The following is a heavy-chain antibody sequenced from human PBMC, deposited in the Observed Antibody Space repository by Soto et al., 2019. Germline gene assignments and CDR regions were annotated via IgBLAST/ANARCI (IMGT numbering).Heavy chain of an antibody. CDR2: ISGSGGST. J-gene: IGHJ4*02. CDR1: GFTFSSYA. V-gene: IGHV3-23*01. CDR3: AKDLDFWSGYYYGWYFDY. Sequence: GGSLRLSCAASGFTFSSYAMSWVRQAPGKGLEWVSAISGSGGSTYYADSVKGRFTISRDNSKNTLYLQMNSLRAEDTAVYYCAKDLDFWSGYYYGWYFDYWGQGTLVTVSS. D-gene: IGHD3-3*01.